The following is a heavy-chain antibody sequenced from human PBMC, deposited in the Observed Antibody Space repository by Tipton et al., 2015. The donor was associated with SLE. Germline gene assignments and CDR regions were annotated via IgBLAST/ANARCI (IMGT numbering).Heavy chain of an antibody. CDR2: IYYSGST. J-gene: IGHJ5*02. CDR1: GGSISSGSYY. CDR3: ARGSSWYH. Sequence: TLSLTCTVSGGSISSGSYYWGWIRQSPGKGLEWIGSIYYSGSTYYNPSLKSRVTISVDTSKNHFSLKLDSESAADAAVYYCARGSSWYHWDQGTLVTVSS. D-gene: IGHD6-13*01. V-gene: IGHV4-39*02.